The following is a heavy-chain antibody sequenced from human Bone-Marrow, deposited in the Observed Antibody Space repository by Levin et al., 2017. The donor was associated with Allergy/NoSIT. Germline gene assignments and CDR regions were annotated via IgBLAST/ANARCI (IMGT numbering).Heavy chain of an antibody. J-gene: IGHJ6*02. Sequence: PGGSLRLSCAVSGFTFSSYAMSWVRQAPGKGLEWVSAISGSGGSTYYADSVKGRFTISRDNSKNTLYLQMNSLRAEDTAVYYCAKDGGSVAGRPPFSPRYYYYYYGMDGWGQGTTVTVSS. V-gene: IGHV3-23*01. CDR2: ISGSGGST. CDR1: GFTFSSYA. CDR3: AKDGGSVAGRPPFSPRYYYYYYGMDG. D-gene: IGHD6-19*01.